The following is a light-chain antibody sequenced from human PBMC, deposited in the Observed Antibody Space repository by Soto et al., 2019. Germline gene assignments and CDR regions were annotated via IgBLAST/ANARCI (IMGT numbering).Light chain of an antibody. J-gene: IGKJ5*01. V-gene: IGKV1-5*01. Sequence: RLTQFPSSLSASVGDTVTISCRASQDISTYLAWYQQKPGKAPTLLIFGASSLHNGVPPRFAGSGSGSEFTLTINRLQPDDFATYFCQHYTLYSAPFGQGTRV. CDR2: GAS. CDR1: QDISTY. CDR3: QHYTLYSAP.